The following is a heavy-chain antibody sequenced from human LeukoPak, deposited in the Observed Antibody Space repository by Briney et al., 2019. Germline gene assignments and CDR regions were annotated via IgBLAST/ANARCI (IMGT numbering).Heavy chain of an antibody. D-gene: IGHD2-2*01. CDR2: IGSNGGST. J-gene: IGHJ3*02. CDR1: VFTFNSYA. CDR3: ARSNCSTTDCLFNAFDI. Sequence: GGSLRLSCAASVFTFNSYAMHWVRQAPGKGLEYVSVIGSNGGSTYYADSVKGRFTISRDNSKNTLYIQMGSLRAEDMAVYYCARSNCSTTDCLFNAFDIWGQGTMVTVSS. V-gene: IGHV3-64*02.